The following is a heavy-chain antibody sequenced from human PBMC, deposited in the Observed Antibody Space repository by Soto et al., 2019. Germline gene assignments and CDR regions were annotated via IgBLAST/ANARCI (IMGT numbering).Heavy chain of an antibody. V-gene: IGHV4-59*01. CDR2: IYYSGST. CDR1: GGSISSYY. CDR3: AREGDYGSGSYMPLGAFDI. Sequence: SETLSLTCTVSGGSISSYYWSWIRQPPGKGLEWIGYIYYSGSTNYNPSLKSRVTISVDTSKNQFSLKLSSVTAADTAVYYCAREGDYGSGSYMPLGAFDIWGQETMVTVSS. D-gene: IGHD3-10*01. J-gene: IGHJ3*02.